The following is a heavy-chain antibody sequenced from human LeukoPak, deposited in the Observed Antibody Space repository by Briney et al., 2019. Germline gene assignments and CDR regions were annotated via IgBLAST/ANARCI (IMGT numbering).Heavy chain of an antibody. J-gene: IGHJ5*02. V-gene: IGHV4-4*07. CDR1: GGSISSYY. CDR2: IYTSGST. CDR3: ARHGSAGTKGRNWFDP. D-gene: IGHD1-7*01. Sequence: PSETLSLTCTVSGGSISSYYWSWIRQPAGKGLEWIGRIYTSGSTNYNPSLKSRVTMSVDTSKNQFSLKLSSVTAADTAVYYCARHGSAGTKGRNWFDPWGQGTLVTVSS.